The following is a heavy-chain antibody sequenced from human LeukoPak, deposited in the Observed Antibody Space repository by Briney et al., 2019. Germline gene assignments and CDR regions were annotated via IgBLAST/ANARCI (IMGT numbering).Heavy chain of an antibody. D-gene: IGHD3-22*01. CDR3: ARDLHVGSSSSGYPFDY. Sequence: SVKVSCRASGGTFSSYAISWVRQAPGQGLEWMGGIIPIFGTANYAQKFQGRVTITADESTSTAYMELSSLRSEDTAVYHCARDLHVGSSSSGYPFDYWGQGTLVTVSS. J-gene: IGHJ4*02. CDR1: GGTFSSYA. V-gene: IGHV1-69*01. CDR2: IIPIFGTA.